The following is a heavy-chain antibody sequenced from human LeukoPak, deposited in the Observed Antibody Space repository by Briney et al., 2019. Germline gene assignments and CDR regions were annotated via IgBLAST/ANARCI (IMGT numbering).Heavy chain of an antibody. J-gene: IGHJ4*02. CDR3: AREGMEYSYGYPY. V-gene: IGHV1-18*01. D-gene: IGHD5-18*01. CDR2: ISTYNGNT. CDR1: GYTFPSYG. Sequence: ASVKVSCKASGYTFPSYGISWLRQAPGQGLEWMGWISTYNGNTNYAQKLQGRVTMTTDTSTSTAYMELSRLRSDDTAVYYCAREGMEYSYGYPYWGQGTLVTVSS.